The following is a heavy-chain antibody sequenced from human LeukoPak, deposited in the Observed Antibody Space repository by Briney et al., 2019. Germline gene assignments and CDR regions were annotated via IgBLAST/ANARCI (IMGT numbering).Heavy chain of an antibody. Sequence: GGSLRLSCAASGFTFSLYGMHWVRLAPGVGLQWIAFISDDGSNKDYAVSVKGRFTITRDNSKNTLFLEMRSLRTEDTAVYYCARGEVVTASPLDFWGQGTLVTVSS. J-gene: IGHJ4*02. D-gene: IGHD2-21*02. CDR3: ARGEVVTASPLDF. CDR1: GFTFSLYG. CDR2: ISDDGSNK. V-gene: IGHV3-30*04.